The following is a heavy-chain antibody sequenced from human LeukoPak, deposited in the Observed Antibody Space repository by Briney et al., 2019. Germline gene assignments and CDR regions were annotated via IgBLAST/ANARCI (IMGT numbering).Heavy chain of an antibody. J-gene: IGHJ4*02. V-gene: IGHV3-13*01. Sequence: GGSLRLSCAAFGFTFSSYDMHWVRQATGKGLEWVSVIGTVGDTYYSDSVKGRFTISRENAKNCLYLQMNSLRVGDTAVYYCARGPLVGTTNYYFDYWGQGTLVTVSS. CDR3: ARGPLVGTTNYYFDY. D-gene: IGHD2/OR15-2a*01. CDR1: GFTFSSYD. CDR2: IGTVGDT.